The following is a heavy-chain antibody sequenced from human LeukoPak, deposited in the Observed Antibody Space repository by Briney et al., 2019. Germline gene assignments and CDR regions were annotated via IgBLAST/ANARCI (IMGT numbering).Heavy chain of an antibody. D-gene: IGHD2-2*01. Sequence: ASVKVSCKASGYTFTGYYMHWVRQAPGQGLEWMGWINPNSGGTNYAQKFQGRVTMTRDTSISTAYMELSRLRSDDTAVYYCARWGYCSSTSCSTDYWGQGTLVTVSS. CDR2: INPNSGGT. CDR3: ARWGYCSSTSCSTDY. J-gene: IGHJ4*02. V-gene: IGHV1-2*02. CDR1: GYTFTGYY.